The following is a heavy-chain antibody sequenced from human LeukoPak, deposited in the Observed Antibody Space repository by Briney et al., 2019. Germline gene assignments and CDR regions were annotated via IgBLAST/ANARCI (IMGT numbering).Heavy chain of an antibody. V-gene: IGHV3-53*01. CDR3: AREPWFGSTKLIDY. CDR1: GLAVSNTY. Sequence: GGSLRLSCAASGLAVSNTYMTWVRQAPGKGLEWISTIYASGTTYYADSVKGRFTISRDTSKNTIYLQIIRLRAEDAALYYCAREPWFGSTKLIDYWGQGTLVTVSS. CDR2: IYASGTT. D-gene: IGHD3-10*01. J-gene: IGHJ4*02.